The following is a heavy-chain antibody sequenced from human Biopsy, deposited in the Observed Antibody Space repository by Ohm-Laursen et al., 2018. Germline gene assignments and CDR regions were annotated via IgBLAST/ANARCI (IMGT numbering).Heavy chain of an antibody. Sequence: GTLSLTCTVSDGSINSYYWNWIRQPPGKGLEWIGDINQSGSTNYSPSLKSRVTISVDTAKKQFSLSLRSVTAADTAVYYCARVPLPGIGAAYQGRFLYGMDVWGQGTTVSVSS. V-gene: IGHV4-59*12. CDR1: DGSINSYY. CDR2: INQSGST. J-gene: IGHJ6*02. CDR3: ARVPLPGIGAAYQGRFLYGMDV. D-gene: IGHD6-13*01.